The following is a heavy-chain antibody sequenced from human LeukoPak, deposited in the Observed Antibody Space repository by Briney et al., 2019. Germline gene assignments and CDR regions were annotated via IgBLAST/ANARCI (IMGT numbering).Heavy chain of an antibody. D-gene: IGHD6-25*01. CDR1: GIPFSDFY. CDR3: AAGTAADY. CDR2: ISSSSSYT. Sequence: PGGSLRLSCVVAGIPFSDFYMNWIRQAPGKGLEWISYISSSSSYTDYAESVKGRFTISRDNAKSALYLQMYDLRVEDTAVYYCAAGTAADYWGQGTLVIVSS. V-gene: IGHV3-11*03. J-gene: IGHJ4*02.